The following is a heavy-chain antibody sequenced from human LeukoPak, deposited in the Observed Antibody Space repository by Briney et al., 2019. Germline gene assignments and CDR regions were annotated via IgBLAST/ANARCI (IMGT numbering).Heavy chain of an antibody. CDR1: GFTFSSYS. V-gene: IGHV3-30*02. CDR2: IRYDGINK. CDR3: ARDHSYGSGSWWFDP. Sequence: GGSLRLSCAASGFTFSSYSMNWVRQAPGKGLEWVAFIRYDGINKYYADSVKGRFTISRDSFKNTLYLQMNSLRPEDTAVYYCARDHSYGSGSWWFDPWGQGTLVTVSS. D-gene: IGHD3-10*01. J-gene: IGHJ5*02.